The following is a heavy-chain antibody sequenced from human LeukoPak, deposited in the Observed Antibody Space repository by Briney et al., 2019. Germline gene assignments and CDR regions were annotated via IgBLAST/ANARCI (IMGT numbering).Heavy chain of an antibody. V-gene: IGHV1-2*02. D-gene: IGHD6-13*01. CDR2: INPNSGGT. CDR3: ARGGYSSSWHYYYYYMDV. CDR1: GYTFTSYG. Sequence: ASVKVSCKASGYTFTSYGISWVRQAPGQGLEWMGWINPNSGGTNYAQKFQGRVTMTRDTSISTAYMELSRLRSDDTAVYYCARGGYSSSWHYYYYYMDVWGKGTTVTVSS. J-gene: IGHJ6*03.